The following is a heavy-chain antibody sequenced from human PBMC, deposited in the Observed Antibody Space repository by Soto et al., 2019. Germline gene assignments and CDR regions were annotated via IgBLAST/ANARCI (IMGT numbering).Heavy chain of an antibody. D-gene: IGHD2-21*01. CDR1: GFTFSSYS. V-gene: IGHV3-64D*06. Sequence: PGGSLRLSCAASGFTFSSYSMNWVRQAPGKGLEYVSAISPQGGSTYCADSVKGRFTISRDDSKNTMYLQMSSLRPDDTAVYYCVNMMIARGAFDFWGQGTLVTVSS. CDR3: VNMMIARGAFDF. J-gene: IGHJ4*02. CDR2: ISPQGGST.